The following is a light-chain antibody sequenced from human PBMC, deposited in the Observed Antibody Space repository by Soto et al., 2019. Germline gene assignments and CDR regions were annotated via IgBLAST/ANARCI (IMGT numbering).Light chain of an antibody. CDR1: QSISSY. CDR3: QQSYSTPPT. Sequence: DIQMTQSPSSLSASVGDRVTITCRASQSISSYLNWYQQKPGKAPKLLIYAASSLQSRVPSRFSSSGSGTDFTLTISSLQPEDFETYYCQQSYSTPPTFGQGTKLEIK. CDR2: AAS. V-gene: IGKV1-39*01. J-gene: IGKJ2*01.